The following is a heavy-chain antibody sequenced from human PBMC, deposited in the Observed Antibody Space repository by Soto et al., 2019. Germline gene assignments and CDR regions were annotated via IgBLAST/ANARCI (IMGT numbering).Heavy chain of an antibody. J-gene: IGHJ4*02. CDR1: GASISSYY. V-gene: IGHV4-59*01. CDR2: IYYSGST. D-gene: IGHD1-26*01. CDR3: ARDYSGSYPFNFDS. Sequence: QVQLQESGPGLVKPSETLSLTCTVSGASISSYYWSWIRQPPGKGLEWIGDIYYSGSTNYNPSLKRRVPIAVNTSKNQLSLKLSSVTAADTAVYYCARDYSGSYPFNFDSWGQGTLVTVSS.